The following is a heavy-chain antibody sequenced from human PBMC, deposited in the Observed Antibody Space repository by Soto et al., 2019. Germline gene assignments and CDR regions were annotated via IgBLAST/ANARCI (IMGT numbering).Heavy chain of an antibody. J-gene: IGHJ4*02. CDR3: AKDPSTGGADY. CDR2: LSKDGANE. Sequence: PGGSLRLSCTASGFILSEYAMNWVRHTPGAGLEWVSTLSKDGANEHYVDSVKGRFTISRDDVKNTLYLQMNSLRAEDTAMYYCAKDPSTGGADYWGQGTQVTVSS. CDR1: GFILSEYA. D-gene: IGHD2-15*01. V-gene: IGHV3-23*01.